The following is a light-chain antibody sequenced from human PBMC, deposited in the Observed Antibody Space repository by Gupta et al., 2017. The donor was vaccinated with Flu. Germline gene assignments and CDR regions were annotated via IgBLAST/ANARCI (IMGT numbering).Light chain of an antibody. Sequence: LGERATSDCKSSHSISYTYNDSNYLAWYQQRPGQAPKLLICGASTRDAGVPDRFSGSGSGTDFTLTISRLQAEDVAVYYCQQDCRQGVLTFGGGTKVEIK. CDR3: QQDCRQGVLT. J-gene: IGKJ4*01. V-gene: IGKV4-1*01. CDR1: HSISYTYNDSNY. CDR2: GAS.